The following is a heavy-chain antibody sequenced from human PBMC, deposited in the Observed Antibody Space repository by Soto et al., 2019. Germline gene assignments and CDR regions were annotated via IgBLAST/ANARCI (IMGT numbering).Heavy chain of an antibody. CDR3: ARDQGYCSGGSCYVAGY. J-gene: IGHJ4*02. CDR1: GFTFSSYW. D-gene: IGHD2-15*01. V-gene: IGHV3-74*01. Sequence: EVQLVESGGGLVQPGGSQRLSCAASGFTFSSYWMHWVRQAPGKGLVWVSRINSEGSSTSYADSVKGRFTISRDNAKNTLYLQMNSLRAEDTAVYYCARDQGYCSGGSCYVAGYWGQGTLVTVSS. CDR2: INSEGSST.